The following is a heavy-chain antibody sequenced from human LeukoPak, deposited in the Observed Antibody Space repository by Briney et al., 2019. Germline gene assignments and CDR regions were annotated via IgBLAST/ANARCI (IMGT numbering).Heavy chain of an antibody. CDR3: ARARNDYDSSGFSALDL. CDR1: GFTFSSYG. Sequence: PGKSLRLSCAASGFTFSSYGMHWVRLAPGKGLEWVAVIWYDGSNKYCADSVKGRFTISRDNSKNTLYLQVNSLRAEDTAVYYCARARNDYDSSGFSALDLWGQGTLVTVSS. D-gene: IGHD3-22*01. J-gene: IGHJ5*02. CDR2: IWYDGSNK. V-gene: IGHV3-33*01.